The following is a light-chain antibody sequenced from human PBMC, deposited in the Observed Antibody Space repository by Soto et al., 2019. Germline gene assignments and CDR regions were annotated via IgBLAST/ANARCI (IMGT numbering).Light chain of an antibody. J-gene: IGLJ1*01. CDR3: RSFTSGSTLYV. CDR1: RSDVGGYNY. Sequence: QSALTQPASVSGSPGQSITISCTGTRSDVGGYNYVSWYQQHPGKAPKLMIYDVSNRPSGVSNRFSGSKSGNTASLTISGLQAEDGADYYCRSFTSGSTLYVFGTGTKLTVL. CDR2: DVS. V-gene: IGLV2-14*01.